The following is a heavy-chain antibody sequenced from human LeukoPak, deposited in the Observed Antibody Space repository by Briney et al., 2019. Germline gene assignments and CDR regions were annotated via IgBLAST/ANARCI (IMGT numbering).Heavy chain of an antibody. V-gene: IGHV3-7*01. Sequence: GGSLRLSCAASGFTFSTYWMTWVRQSPGKGLEWVANIDHGGSEKYYVDSVKGRFTISRDNAKNSLYLQMNSLRAEDTAVYYCAKLGGTYRHVDYWGQGTLVTVPS. CDR3: AKLGGTYRHVDY. CDR2: IDHGGSEK. D-gene: IGHD1-26*01. J-gene: IGHJ4*02. CDR1: GFTFSTYW.